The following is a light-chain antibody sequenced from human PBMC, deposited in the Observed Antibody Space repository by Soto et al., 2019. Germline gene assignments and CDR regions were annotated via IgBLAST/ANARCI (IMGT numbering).Light chain of an antibody. V-gene: IGLV2-14*01. CDR2: EVI. J-gene: IGLJ1*01. CDR3: AAWDDSLNYV. Sequence: QSVLTQPASVSGSPGQSITISCTGTSSDFGGYNYVSWYQQHPGKAPKLIIYEVINRPSGVPVRFSGSKSGTSASLAISGLQSEDEADYYCAAWDDSLNYVFGNGTKVTVL. CDR1: SSDFGGYNY.